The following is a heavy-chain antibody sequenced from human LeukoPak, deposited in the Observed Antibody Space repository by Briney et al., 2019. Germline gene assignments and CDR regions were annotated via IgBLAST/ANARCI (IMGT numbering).Heavy chain of an antibody. D-gene: IGHD2-2*01. CDR1: GFTFSSYW. J-gene: IGHJ6*03. CDR3: ARLYCSSTSCYYYYYCMDV. Sequence: GGSLRLSCAASGFTFSSYWMSWVRQGPGKGLEWVANIKQDGSEKYYVESVKGRFTISRDNAKNSLYLQMNSLRGEDTARYYCARLYCSSTSCYYYYYCMDVWGKGTTVTVSS. V-gene: IGHV3-7*01. CDR2: IKQDGSEK.